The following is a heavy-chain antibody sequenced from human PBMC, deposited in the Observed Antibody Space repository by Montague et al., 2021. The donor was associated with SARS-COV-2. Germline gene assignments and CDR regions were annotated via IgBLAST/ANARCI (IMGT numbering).Heavy chain of an antibody. Sequence: SETLSLTCAVYGGSFSGYYRSWIRQPPGKGLEWIGEIYHSGSTNYNPSLKSRVTISVDTSKNQFSLRLSSVTAADTAVYYCARDRGVQYQLQMPFYFDYWGQGTMVTVSS. V-gene: IGHV4-34*01. J-gene: IGHJ4*02. D-gene: IGHD2-2*01. CDR3: ARDRGVQYQLQMPFYFDY. CDR2: IYHSGST. CDR1: GGSFSGYY.